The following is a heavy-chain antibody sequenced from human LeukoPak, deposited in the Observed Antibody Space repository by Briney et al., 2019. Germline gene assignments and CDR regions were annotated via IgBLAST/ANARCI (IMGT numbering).Heavy chain of an antibody. CDR3: ARGAAAGTGDPRNWFDP. V-gene: IGHV1-2*04. J-gene: IGHJ5*02. Sequence: ASVKVSCKASGYTFTGYYMHWVRQAPGQGLEWMGWINPNSGGTNYAQKFQGWVTMTRDTSISTAYMGLSRLRSDDTAVYYCARGAAAGTGDPRNWFDPWGQGTLVTVSS. D-gene: IGHD6-13*01. CDR2: INPNSGGT. CDR1: GYTFTGYY.